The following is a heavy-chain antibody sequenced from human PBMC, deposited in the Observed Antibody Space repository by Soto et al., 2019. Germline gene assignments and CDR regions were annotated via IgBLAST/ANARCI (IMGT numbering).Heavy chain of an antibody. D-gene: IGHD2-2*01. CDR2: MNPNSGNT. J-gene: IGHJ6*02. Sequence: QVQLVQSGAEVKKPGASVKVSCKASGYTFTSYDINWVRQATGQGLEWMGWMNPNSGNTGYAQKFQGRVTMTRNTSISTAYMELSRLRSEDTAVYYCARVYSTSCYQDVWGQGTTVTVSS. V-gene: IGHV1-8*01. CDR1: GYTFTSYD. CDR3: ARVYSTSCYQDV.